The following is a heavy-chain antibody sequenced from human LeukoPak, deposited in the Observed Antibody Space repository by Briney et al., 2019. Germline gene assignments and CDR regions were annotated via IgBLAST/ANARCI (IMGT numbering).Heavy chain of an antibody. CDR1: GFTFSSYA. D-gene: IGHD3-22*01. Sequence: GGSLRLSCAASGFTFSSYAMSWVRQAPGEGLEWVSAFSGSGGSTYYADSVKGRFTISRDNSKNTLYLQMNSLRAEDTAVYYCARGPTTMIVVVIYDYWGQGTLVTVSS. CDR2: FSGSGGST. J-gene: IGHJ4*02. CDR3: ARGPTTMIVVVIYDY. V-gene: IGHV3-23*01.